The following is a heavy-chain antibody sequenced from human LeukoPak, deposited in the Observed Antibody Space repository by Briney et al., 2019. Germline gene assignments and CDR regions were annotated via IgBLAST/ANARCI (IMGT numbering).Heavy chain of an antibody. D-gene: IGHD3-3*01. CDR1: GGSISSSSYY. CDR2: IYYSGST. Sequence: SETLSLTCTVSGGSISSSSYYWGWIRQPPGKGLEWIGSIYYSGSTYYNPSLKSRVTISVDTSKNQFSLKLSSVTAAVTAVYYCARDGEPYDFWSGYYLSFLGWFDPWGQGTLVTVSS. J-gene: IGHJ5*02. CDR3: ARDGEPYDFWSGYYLSFLGWFDP. V-gene: IGHV4-39*07.